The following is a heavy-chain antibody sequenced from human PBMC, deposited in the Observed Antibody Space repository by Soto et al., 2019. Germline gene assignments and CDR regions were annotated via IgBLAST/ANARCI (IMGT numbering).Heavy chain of an antibody. D-gene: IGHD4-4*01. Sequence: ASVKVSCKASGYTFTSYYMRWVRQAPGQGLEGMGIINPSGGSTSYAQKFQGRVTMTRDTSTSTVYMELSSRRSEDTAVYYYARVGGLSTVTFPFLGYWGQRTVVNGSS. CDR1: GYTFTSYY. J-gene: IGHJ4*02. V-gene: IGHV1-46*01. CDR2: INPSGGST. CDR3: ARVGGLSTVTFPFLGY.